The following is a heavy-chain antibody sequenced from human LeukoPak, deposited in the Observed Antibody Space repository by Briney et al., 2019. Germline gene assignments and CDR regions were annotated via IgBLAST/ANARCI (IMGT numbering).Heavy chain of an antibody. J-gene: IGHJ4*02. D-gene: IGHD1-26*01. CDR1: GFTLSSYT. V-gene: IGHV3-74*01. CDR2: FTSDGNSM. CDR3: ARAQVGTPTDC. Sequence: GGSLRLSCAASGFTLSSYTMYWVRQAPGRGLVWVARFTSDGNSMTYADFVKGRFTVSRDIAKNTLYLQMNSLRAEDTAVYYCARAQVGTPTDCWGQGTLVTVSS.